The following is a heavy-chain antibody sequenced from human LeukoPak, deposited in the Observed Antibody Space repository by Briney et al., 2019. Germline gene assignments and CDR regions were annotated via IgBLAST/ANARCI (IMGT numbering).Heavy chain of an antibody. D-gene: IGHD6-19*01. V-gene: IGHV4-30-4*08. J-gene: IGHJ4*02. CDR3: ARRLDSSGWVNY. CDR1: GGSISSGDYY. CDR2: IYYSGSS. Sequence: PSETLSLTCTVSGGSISSGDYYWSWIRQHPGKGLEWIGYIYYSGSSYYNPSLKSRVTISVDTSKNQFSLKLSSVTAADTAVYYCARRLDSSGWVNYWGQGTLVTVSS.